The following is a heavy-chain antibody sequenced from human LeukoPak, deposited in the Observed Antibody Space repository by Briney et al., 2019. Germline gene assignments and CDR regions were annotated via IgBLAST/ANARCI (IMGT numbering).Heavy chain of an antibody. CDR1: GGSVSSGSYY. CDR3: ATVRWNDGDAFDI. J-gene: IGHJ3*02. CDR2: SSYSGST. Sequence: SETLSLTCSVSGGSVSSGSYYWSWTRQPPGKGPEWIGYSSYSGSTSYNPSLKSRVTIAVDTAKNQFSLRLSSVTAADTAVYYCATVRWNDGDAFDIWGQGTMVTVSS. D-gene: IGHD1-1*01. V-gene: IGHV4-61*01.